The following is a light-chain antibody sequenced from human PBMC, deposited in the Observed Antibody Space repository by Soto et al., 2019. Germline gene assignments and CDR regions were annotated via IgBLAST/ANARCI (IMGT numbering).Light chain of an antibody. CDR3: CSYAGSSLYV. CDR2: EVS. CDR1: SSDVGSYNL. J-gene: IGLJ2*01. Sequence: QSVLTQPASVSGSPGQSITISCTGTSSDVGSYNLVSWYQQHPGKAPKLMIYEVSKRPSGVSNRFSGSKSGNTASLTISGLQAEDEADYYCCSYAGSSLYVFGGGTKLTVL. V-gene: IGLV2-23*02.